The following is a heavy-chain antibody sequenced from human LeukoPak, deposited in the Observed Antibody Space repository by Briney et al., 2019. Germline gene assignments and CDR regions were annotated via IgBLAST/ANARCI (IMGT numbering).Heavy chain of an antibody. CDR3: ARGGSGWYVFDY. CDR2: IYYSGST. J-gene: IGHJ4*02. D-gene: IGHD6-19*01. Sequence: PSETLSLTCTDSGGSISSYYWSWIRQPPGKGLEWIGYIYYSGSTNYNPSLKSRVTISVDTSKNQFSLKLSSVTAADTAVYYCARGGSGWYVFDYWGQGTLVTVSS. CDR1: GGSISSYY. V-gene: IGHV4-59*01.